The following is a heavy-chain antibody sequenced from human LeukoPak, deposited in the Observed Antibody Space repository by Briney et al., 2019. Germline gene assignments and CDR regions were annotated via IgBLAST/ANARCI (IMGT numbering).Heavy chain of an antibody. CDR1: GGSMNTYY. CDR3: ARDYGGYRFDF. D-gene: IGHD5-12*01. J-gene: IGHJ4*02. Sequence: PSETLSLTCTVSGGSMNTYYWSWIRQPPGKGLEWSGYICSSGSNNYNPSLKRRVTMSLDTCKNQLYLNLSSVTAADTAVYYCARDYGGYRFDFWGQGSLVSVSS. CDR2: ICSSGSN. V-gene: IGHV4-59*01.